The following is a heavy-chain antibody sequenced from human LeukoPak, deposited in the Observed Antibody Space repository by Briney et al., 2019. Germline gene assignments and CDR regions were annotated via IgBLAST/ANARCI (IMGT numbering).Heavy chain of an antibody. CDR1: GGSISSYY. D-gene: IGHD3-10*01. J-gene: IGHJ4*02. V-gene: IGHV4-59*12. CDR2: IYYSGST. Sequence: SETLSLTCTVSGGSISSYYWSWIRQPPGKGLEWIGYIYYSGSTNYNPSLKSRVTISVDRSKNQFSLKLSSVTAADTAVYYCARDPRMVRGAFDYWGQGTLVTVSS. CDR3: ARDPRMVRGAFDY.